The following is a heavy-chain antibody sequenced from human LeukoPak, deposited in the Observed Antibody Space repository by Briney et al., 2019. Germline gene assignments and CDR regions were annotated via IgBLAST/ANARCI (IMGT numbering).Heavy chain of an antibody. J-gene: IGHJ4*02. CDR1: GDSVSSNSAA. Sequence: SQTLSLTCAISGDSVSSNSAAWNWIRQSPSRGLEWLGRTYYRSKWYNDYAVSVKSRITINPDTSKNQFSLQLNSVTPEDTAVYYCARDLGDYGSGSYYNSFDYWGQGTLVTVSS. V-gene: IGHV6-1*01. D-gene: IGHD3-10*01. CDR2: TYYRSKWYN. CDR3: ARDLGDYGSGSYYNSFDY.